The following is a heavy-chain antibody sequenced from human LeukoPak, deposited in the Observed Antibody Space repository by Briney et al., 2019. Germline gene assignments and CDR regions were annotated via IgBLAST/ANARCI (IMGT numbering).Heavy chain of an antibody. CDR2: INHSGST. V-gene: IGHV4-34*01. Sequence: SETLSLTCAVYGGSFSGYYWSWVRQPPGKGLEWIGEINHSGSTNYNPSLKSRVTISVDTSKNQFSLKLSSVTAADTAVYYCAREDYGGNSEYFQHWGQGTLVTVSS. D-gene: IGHD4-23*01. CDR3: AREDYGGNSEYFQH. J-gene: IGHJ1*01. CDR1: GGSFSGYY.